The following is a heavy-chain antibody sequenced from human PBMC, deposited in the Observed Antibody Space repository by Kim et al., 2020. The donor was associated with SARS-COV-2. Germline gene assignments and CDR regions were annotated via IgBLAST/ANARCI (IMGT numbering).Heavy chain of an antibody. CDR2: I. V-gene: IGHV3-48*03. D-gene: IGHD2-15*01. J-gene: IGHJ4*02. CDR3: ARVLGYRGFDY. Sequence: IYYAGAVKGRFTISRGNAKNSLHLQMRSLRAEDTALYYCARVLGYRGFDYWGQGTLVTVSS.